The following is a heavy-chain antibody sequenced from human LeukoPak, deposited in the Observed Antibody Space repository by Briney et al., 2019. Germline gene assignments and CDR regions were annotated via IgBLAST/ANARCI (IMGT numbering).Heavy chain of an antibody. CDR2: IIPIFGTA. J-gene: IGHJ6*02. CDR3: ARDRITVSPNWYYYYGMDV. V-gene: IGHV1-69*13. CDR1: GGTFSSYA. D-gene: IGHD4-11*01. Sequence: ASVKVSCKASGGTFSSYAISWVRQAPGQGLEWMGGIIPIFGTANYAQKFQGRVTITADESTSTAYMELSSLRSEDTAVYYCARDRITVSPNWYYYYGMDVWGQGTTVTVSS.